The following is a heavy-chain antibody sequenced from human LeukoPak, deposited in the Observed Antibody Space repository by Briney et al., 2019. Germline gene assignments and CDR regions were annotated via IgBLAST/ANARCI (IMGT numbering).Heavy chain of an antibody. CDR2: IYTSGNT. V-gene: IGHV4-4*07. D-gene: IGHD6-13*01. Sequence: PSETLSLTCTVSGGSISSCYWSWIRQPAGKGLEWIGRIYTSGNTNYNPSLKSRVTMSVDTSKNQFSLKLSSVTAADTAVYYCAREQQQLAHYYYYYYMDVWGKGTTVTISS. CDR1: GGSISSCY. J-gene: IGHJ6*03. CDR3: AREQQQLAHYYYYYYMDV.